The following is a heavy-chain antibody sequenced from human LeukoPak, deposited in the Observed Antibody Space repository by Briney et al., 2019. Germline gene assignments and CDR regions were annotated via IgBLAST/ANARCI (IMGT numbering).Heavy chain of an antibody. CDR1: GFTVSSNY. CDR2: IYSGGST. J-gene: IGHJ4*02. CDR3: ARDLWWELPQLGGNY. Sequence: GGSLRLSCAASGFTVSSNYMSWVRQAPGKGLELVSVIYSGGSTYYADSVKGRFTISRDNSKNTLYLQMNSLRAEDTAVYYCARDLWWELPQLGGNYWGQGTLVTVSS. D-gene: IGHD1-26*01. V-gene: IGHV3-53*01.